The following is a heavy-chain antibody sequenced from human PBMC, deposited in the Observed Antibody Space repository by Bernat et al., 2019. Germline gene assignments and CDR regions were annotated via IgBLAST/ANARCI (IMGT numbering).Heavy chain of an antibody. CDR2: IYHSGST. CDR1: GYSISSGYY. Sequence: QVQLQESGPGLVKPSETLSLTCAVSGYSISSGYYWGWIRQPPGKGLEWIGSIYHSGSTYYNPSLKSRVTISVDTSKNQFSLKLSAVTAADTAVYYCATAKPGNPRGSLSYNYWGQGTLVTVSS. CDR3: ATAKPGNPRGSLSYNY. D-gene: IGHD1-26*01. J-gene: IGHJ4*02. V-gene: IGHV4-38-2*01.